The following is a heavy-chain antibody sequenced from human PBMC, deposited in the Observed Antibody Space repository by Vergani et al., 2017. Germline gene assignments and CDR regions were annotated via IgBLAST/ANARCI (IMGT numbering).Heavy chain of an antibody. J-gene: IGHJ3*02. CDR2: VFHSGSA. CDR3: ARQFWVSQGVGAFET. D-gene: IGHD3-16*01. Sequence: QVKLQESGPGLLKPSQTLPLTCTVSGYSISRGYYWGWIRQPPGKGLEWIATVFHSGSAYYNPSLRRRVTISVETSKNQFSLRLTTLTAADTAVYYCARQFWVSQGVGAFETWGRGTEVSVSS. CDR1: GYSISRGYY. V-gene: IGHV4-38-2*02.